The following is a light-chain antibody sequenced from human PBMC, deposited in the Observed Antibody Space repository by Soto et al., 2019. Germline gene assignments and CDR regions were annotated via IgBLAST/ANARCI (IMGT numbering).Light chain of an antibody. J-gene: IGKJ5*01. Sequence: EIVLAQSPATLSLSPGERATLSCRTSQSVSTYLAWNQQKPGQAPRLLIYDASKRATGIPARFSGSGSGTDFTLTISSLEPEDFAVYYCQHRGNWPISFGQGTRLEIK. CDR2: DAS. CDR3: QHRGNWPIS. CDR1: QSVSTY. V-gene: IGKV3-11*01.